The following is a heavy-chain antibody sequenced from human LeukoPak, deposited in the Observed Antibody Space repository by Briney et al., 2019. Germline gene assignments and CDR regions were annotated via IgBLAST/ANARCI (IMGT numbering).Heavy chain of an antibody. J-gene: IGHJ5*02. CDR1: GDSITSSSYY. V-gene: IGHV4-39*07. CDR3: ARGGYYGSGNDFRFDP. CDR2: IYYSGST. D-gene: IGHD3-10*01. Sequence: SETLSLTCTVSGDSITSSSYYWGWIRQFPGKGLEWIGSIYYSGSTYYNPSLKSRVTILVDTSKNQFSLKLSSVTAADTAVYYCARGGYYGSGNDFRFDPWGQGTLVTVSS.